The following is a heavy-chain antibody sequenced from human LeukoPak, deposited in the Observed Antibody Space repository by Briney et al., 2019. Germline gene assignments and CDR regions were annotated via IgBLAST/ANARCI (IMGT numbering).Heavy chain of an antibody. CDR2: ISTYNVNT. D-gene: IGHD1-26*01. V-gene: IGHV1-18*01. J-gene: IGHJ4*02. CDR1: GYTFTTYG. Sequence: ASVKVSCKASGYTFTTYGISWVRQAPGQGLEWMGWISTYNVNTNYAQKLQGRVTMTTDTSTSTAYMELRSLSSDDTAVYYCARGYSGSYLDYWGQGTLVTVSS. CDR3: ARGYSGSYLDY.